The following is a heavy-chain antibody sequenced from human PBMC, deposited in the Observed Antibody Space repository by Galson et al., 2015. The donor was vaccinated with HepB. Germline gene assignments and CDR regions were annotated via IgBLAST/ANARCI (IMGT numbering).Heavy chain of an antibody. J-gene: IGHJ4*02. CDR1: GFTFDDYA. V-gene: IGHV3-9*01. CDR3: APGAHVYFRERAPPGA. CDR2: ISWNSGSI. Sequence: SLRLSCAASGFTFDDYAMHWVRQAPGKGLEWVSGISWNSGSIGYADSVKGRFTISRDNAKNSLYLQMNSLRAEDTALYYCAPGAHVYFRERAPPGAWGQGTLVTVSS. D-gene: IGHD3-10*01.